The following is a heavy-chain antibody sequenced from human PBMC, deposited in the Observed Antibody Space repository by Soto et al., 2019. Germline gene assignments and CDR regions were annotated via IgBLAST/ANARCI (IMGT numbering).Heavy chain of an antibody. CDR3: AKDRHPYASSRYPDF. J-gene: IGHJ4*02. CDR2: ISGSGVGT. Sequence: GWSLRLSCAASGFTFSNYAMTWVRQAPGKGLEWVSGISGSGVGTFYADSVKGRITISRDNSENRLYLQMYSLRAEDTAIYYCAKDRHPYASSRYPDFWGQGTPGTVS. CDR1: GFTFSNYA. D-gene: IGHD6-13*01. V-gene: IGHV3-23*01.